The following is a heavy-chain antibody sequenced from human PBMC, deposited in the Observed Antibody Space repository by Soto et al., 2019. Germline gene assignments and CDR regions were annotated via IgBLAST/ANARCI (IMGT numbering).Heavy chain of an antibody. CDR2: LDPSGGST. CDR3: ARSYDAPYYDYVWGSYRYTPFDP. CDR1: GYTLTELS. J-gene: IGHJ5*02. D-gene: IGHD3-16*02. Sequence: ASVKVSCKVSGYTLTELSIHWVRQAPGEGLEWMGELDPSGGSTIYAQKFQGRVTMTRDTSTSTVYMELSSLRSEDTAVYYCARSYDAPYYDYVWGSYRYTPFDPWGQGTLVTVSS. V-gene: IGHV1-46*01.